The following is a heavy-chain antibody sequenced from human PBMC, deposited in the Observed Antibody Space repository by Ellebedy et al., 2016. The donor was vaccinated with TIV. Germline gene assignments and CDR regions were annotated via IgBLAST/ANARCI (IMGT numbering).Heavy chain of an antibody. CDR3: ARDLPAYPMSYYYGMDV. CDR2: IYYSGST. CDR1: GASVSSGSYY. D-gene: IGHD2-2*01. V-gene: IGHV4-61*01. J-gene: IGHJ6*02. Sequence: SETLSLTXTVSGASVSSGSYYWSWIRQPPGKGLEWIGYIYYSGSTNYNPSLKSRVTISVDTSKNQFSLKLSSVTAADTAVYYCARDLPAYPMSYYYGMDVWGQGTTVTVSS.